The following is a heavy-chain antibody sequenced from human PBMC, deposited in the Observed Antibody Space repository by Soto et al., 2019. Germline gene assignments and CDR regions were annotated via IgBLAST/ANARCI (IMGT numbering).Heavy chain of an antibody. D-gene: IGHD3-3*01. Sequence: GSLRLSCAASGFTFSSYAMSWVRQAPGKGLEWVSAISGSGGSTYYADSVKGRFTISRDNSKNTLYLQMNSLRAEDTAVYYCAKGSLYDFWSGPDYWGQGTLVTVSS. CDR1: GFTFSSYA. CDR3: AKGSLYDFWSGPDY. V-gene: IGHV3-23*01. CDR2: ISGSGGST. J-gene: IGHJ4*02.